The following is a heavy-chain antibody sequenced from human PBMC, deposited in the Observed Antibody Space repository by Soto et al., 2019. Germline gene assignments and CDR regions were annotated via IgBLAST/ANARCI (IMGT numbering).Heavy chain of an antibody. J-gene: IGHJ4*02. CDR2: IYPHDSDI. CDR1: GYSFTSYW. D-gene: IGHD1-26*01. Sequence: GESLKISCKGFGYSFTSYWIAWVRQMPGKGLEWMGIIYPHDSDIRYSPSFQGQVTISADKSTTTAYLQWSTLKASDTAMYYCARRSGSYREYYFDYWGQGTLVTVSS. CDR3: ARRSGSYREYYFDY. V-gene: IGHV5-51*01.